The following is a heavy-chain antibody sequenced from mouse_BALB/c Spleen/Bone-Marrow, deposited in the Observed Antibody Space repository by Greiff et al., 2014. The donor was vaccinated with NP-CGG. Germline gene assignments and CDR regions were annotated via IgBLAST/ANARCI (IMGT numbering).Heavy chain of an antibody. J-gene: IGHJ4*01. CDR3: ARDGSFAAMDY. CDR2: IDPGRGSS. V-gene: IGHV1-77*01. CDR1: GYTFPDYV. Sequence: QVPLKESGPELVKPGASVKMSCKASGYTFPDYVISWVKQRTGQGLEWIGEIDPGRGSSFYNEKFKAKATLTADKSANTAYMQLSSLTSEDSAVYFCARDGSFAAMDYWGQGTSLTVSS. D-gene: IGHD1-1*02.